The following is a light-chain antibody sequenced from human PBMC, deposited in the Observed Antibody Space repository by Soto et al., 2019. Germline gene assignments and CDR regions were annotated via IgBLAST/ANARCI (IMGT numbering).Light chain of an antibody. J-gene: IGKJ5*01. CDR3: QQGYSIPIT. CDR2: GAS. V-gene: IGKV1-39*01. Sequence: DIQMTQSPSTLSASVGDRFTFTCRASQDISDYLAWYQQRPGKAPKLLIYGASTLQSGVPSRFSGSGSGTDFTLTISSVQPEDFATYYCQQGYSIPITFGQGTRLEIK. CDR1: QDISDY.